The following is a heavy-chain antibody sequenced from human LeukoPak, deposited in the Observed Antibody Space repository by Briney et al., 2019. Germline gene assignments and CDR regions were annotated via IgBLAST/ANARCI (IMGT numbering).Heavy chain of an antibody. CDR2: IYSGGST. CDR3: AREYYDNSGGEDAFDI. CDR1: GFXVSSNY. D-gene: IGHD3-22*01. V-gene: IGHV3-53*01. Sequence: PGGSLRLSCGASGFXVSSNYINWVRQAPGEGLEWISVIYSGGSTFYADSVEGRFTISRDNSNNTLYLQMNSLRAEDTAMYYCAREYYDNSGGEDAFDIWGPGTMVTVSS. J-gene: IGHJ3*02.